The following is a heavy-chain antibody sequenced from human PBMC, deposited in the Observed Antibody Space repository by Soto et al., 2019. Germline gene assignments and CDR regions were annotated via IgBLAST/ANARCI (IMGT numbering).Heavy chain of an antibody. CDR3: AKDSHYYGSGSYYG. J-gene: IGHJ4*02. CDR1: GFTFSSYA. CDR2: ISGSGGTT. V-gene: IGHV3-23*01. Sequence: VQLLESGGGLVQPGGSLRLSCAASGFTFSSYAMSWVRQAPGKGLEWVSGISGSGGTTYYTDSVKGRFTISRDNSKNTLYLQMSSLRAEDTAVYYCAKDSHYYGSGSYYGWGQGTLVTVSS. D-gene: IGHD3-10*01.